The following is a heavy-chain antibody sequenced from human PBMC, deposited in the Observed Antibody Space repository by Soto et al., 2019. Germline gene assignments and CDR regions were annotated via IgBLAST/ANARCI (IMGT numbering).Heavy chain of an antibody. Sequence: GGSLRLSCAASGFTFSSYSMNWVRQAPGKGLEWVSYISSSSSTIYYADSVKGRFTISRDNAKNSLYLQMNSLRDEDTAVYYCARDGVATAYYYYGMDVWGQGTTVTVS. J-gene: IGHJ6*02. CDR2: ISSSSSTI. CDR1: GFTFSSYS. CDR3: ARDGVATAYYYYGMDV. D-gene: IGHD5-12*01. V-gene: IGHV3-48*02.